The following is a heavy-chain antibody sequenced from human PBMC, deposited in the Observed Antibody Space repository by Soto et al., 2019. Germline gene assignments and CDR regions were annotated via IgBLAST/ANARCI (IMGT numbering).Heavy chain of an antibody. Sequence: SETLSLTCIVSGSSISSSGYYWGWIRQPPGKGLEWIASMYYNVGTYYNPSLKSRVTISVDTSANQFSLKLSSVTAADTAVFYCARHRARNWFDPWGQGTLVTVSS. J-gene: IGHJ5*02. CDR1: GSSISSSGYY. CDR3: ARHRARNWFDP. CDR2: MYYNVGT. D-gene: IGHD6-6*01. V-gene: IGHV4-39*01.